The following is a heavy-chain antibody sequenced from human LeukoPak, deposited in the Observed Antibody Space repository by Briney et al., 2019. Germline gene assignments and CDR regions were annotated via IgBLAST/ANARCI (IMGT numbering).Heavy chain of an antibody. Sequence: SETLSLTCTVSGGSISSSSYYWSWIRQPPGKGLEWIGYIYYSGSTNYNPSLKSRVTISVDTSKNQFSLKLSSVTAADTAVYYCARATVTTHYYYGMDVWGQGTTVTVSS. CDR3: ARATVTTHYYYGMDV. D-gene: IGHD4-11*01. V-gene: IGHV4-61*01. CDR2: IYYSGST. J-gene: IGHJ6*02. CDR1: GGSISSSSYY.